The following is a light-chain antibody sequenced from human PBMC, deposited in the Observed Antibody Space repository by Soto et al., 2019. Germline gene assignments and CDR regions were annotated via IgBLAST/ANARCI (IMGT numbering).Light chain of an antibody. CDR3: AAWDDSLNEV. Sequence: QSVLTQAPSASGTPGQRGTISCSGSSSNIGTNTVNWYQQLPGTAPKLLIYSNNQRPSGVPDRFSGSKSGTPASLAISGLQSEDEADYYCAAWDDSLNEVFGTGTKVTVL. CDR1: SSNIGTNT. V-gene: IGLV1-44*01. J-gene: IGLJ1*01. CDR2: SNN.